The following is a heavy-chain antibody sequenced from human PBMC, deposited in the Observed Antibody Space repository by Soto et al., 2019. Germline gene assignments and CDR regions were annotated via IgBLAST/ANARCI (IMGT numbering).Heavy chain of an antibody. D-gene: IGHD3-10*01. CDR2: MHYTGFS. Sequence: SETLSLTCSFSGDSVTSNYLTWIRQSPEKGLEWIGYMHYTGFSHYNPSLKSRLTISVDKSKNQFTLQLTSVTVADTAVYYCATSFGNAWHTYWVQGTQVIVSS. CDR3: ATSFGNAWHTY. J-gene: IGHJ4*02. CDR1: GDSVTSNY. V-gene: IGHV4-59*02.